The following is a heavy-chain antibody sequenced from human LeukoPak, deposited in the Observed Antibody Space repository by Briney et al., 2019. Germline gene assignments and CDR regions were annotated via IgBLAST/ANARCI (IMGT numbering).Heavy chain of an antibody. Sequence: MPGGSLRLSCAASGFTFSSYAMSWVRQAPGKGLEWVSSISSSSSYIYYADSVKGRFTISRDNAKNSLYLQMNSLRAEDTAVYYCARDSGYSSGWPVRGIDYWGQGTLVTVSS. CDR3: ARDSGYSSGWPVRGIDY. D-gene: IGHD6-19*01. J-gene: IGHJ4*02. CDR2: ISSSSSYI. V-gene: IGHV3-21*04. CDR1: GFTFSSYA.